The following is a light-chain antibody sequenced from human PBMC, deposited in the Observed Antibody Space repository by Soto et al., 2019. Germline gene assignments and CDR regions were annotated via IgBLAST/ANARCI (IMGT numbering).Light chain of an antibody. J-gene: IGLJ1*01. V-gene: IGLV2-23*01. CDR2: EGS. CDR3: CSYAGSRRV. Sequence: QSALTQPASVSGSPGQSITISYTGTSSDVGSYNLVSWYQQHPGKAPKLMIYEGSKRPSGVSNRFSGSKSGNTASLTISGLQAEDEADYYCCSYAGSRRVFGTGTKLTVL. CDR1: SSDVGSYNL.